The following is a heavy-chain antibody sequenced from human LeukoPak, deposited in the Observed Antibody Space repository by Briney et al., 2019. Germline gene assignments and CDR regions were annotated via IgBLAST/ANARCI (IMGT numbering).Heavy chain of an antibody. D-gene: IGHD3-10*01. Sequence: GGSLRLSCAASGFTFSNCGMSWVRQTPGRGWEWVSAICGSGDSTYYAYSVNGRFTISRDNYKNTLYLQMNSLRAEDTAVYYGASHYGSGSWNWLDPWGQGTLVTVSS. V-gene: IGHV3-23*01. CDR1: GFTFSNCG. CDR3: ASHYGSGSWNWLDP. J-gene: IGHJ5*02. CDR2: ICGSGDST.